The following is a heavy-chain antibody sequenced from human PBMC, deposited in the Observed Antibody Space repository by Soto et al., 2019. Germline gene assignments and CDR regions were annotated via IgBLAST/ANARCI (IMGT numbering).Heavy chain of an antibody. V-gene: IGHV3-23*01. CDR1: GFTFSSYA. D-gene: IGHD2-2*02. CDR2: IGGSGGST. J-gene: IGHJ4*02. Sequence: GGSLRLSCAASGFTFSSYAMSWVRQAPGKGLEWVSAIGGSGGSTYYADSVKARFTISRHNSKNTLYLQMNSLRAEETAVYYCAKDIVVLPSDISYDYWGQGPMV. CDR3: AKDIVVLPSDISYDY.